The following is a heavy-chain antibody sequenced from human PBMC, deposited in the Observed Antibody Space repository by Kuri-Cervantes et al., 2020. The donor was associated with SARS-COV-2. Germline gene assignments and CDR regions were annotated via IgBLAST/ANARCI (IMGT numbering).Heavy chain of an antibody. Sequence: GESLKISCTASGFTFGDYAMSWFRQAPGKGLEWVGFIRSKAYGGTTEYAASVKGRFTISRDDSKSIAYLQMNSLKTEDTAVYYCTTDSKGADYYGSGSPPYFDYWGQGTLVTVSS. J-gene: IGHJ4*02. CDR1: GFTFGDYA. CDR2: IRSKAYGGTT. CDR3: TTDSKGADYYGSGSPPYFDY. V-gene: IGHV3-49*03. D-gene: IGHD3-10*01.